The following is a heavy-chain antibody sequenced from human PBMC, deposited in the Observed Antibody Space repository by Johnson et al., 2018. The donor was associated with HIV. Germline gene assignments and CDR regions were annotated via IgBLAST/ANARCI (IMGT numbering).Heavy chain of an antibody. CDR3: ARSQIDAFDI. CDR1: GFTFSDHY. CDR2: LYSGGGT. V-gene: IGHV3-66*01. J-gene: IGHJ3*02. Sequence: VQLVESGGGLVQPGGSLRLSCAASGFTFSDHYMDWGRQAPGKGLARVGLLYSGGGTYYADSVKGRFNVSSDNSKNTLYLQMNSLRAEDTVLYYCARSQIDAFDIWGQGTMVTVSS.